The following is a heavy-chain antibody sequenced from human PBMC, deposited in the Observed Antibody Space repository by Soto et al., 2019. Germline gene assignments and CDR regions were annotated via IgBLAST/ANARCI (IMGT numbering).Heavy chain of an antibody. Sequence: QKFQGRVTMTRDTSTSTVYMELSSLRSEDTAVYYCARASTSRPPGYWGQGTLVTVSS. J-gene: IGHJ4*02. CDR3: ARASTSRPPGY. D-gene: IGHD2-2*01. V-gene: IGHV1-46*01.